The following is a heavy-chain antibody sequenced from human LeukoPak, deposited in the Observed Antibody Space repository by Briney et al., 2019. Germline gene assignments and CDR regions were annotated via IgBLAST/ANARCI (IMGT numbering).Heavy chain of an antibody. Sequence: GESLKISCKGAGYTFTNYWIGWGRQMPGKGLEWMGIMHPGDSNTRYSPSFQGQVTISVDKSISTAYLQWSSLKASDTAMYYCVRQEGSASWGYYGVDVWGQGTTVTVSS. CDR2: MHPGDSNT. J-gene: IGHJ6*02. CDR1: GYTFTNYW. D-gene: IGHD2-2*01. CDR3: VRQEGSASWGYYGVDV. V-gene: IGHV5-51*01.